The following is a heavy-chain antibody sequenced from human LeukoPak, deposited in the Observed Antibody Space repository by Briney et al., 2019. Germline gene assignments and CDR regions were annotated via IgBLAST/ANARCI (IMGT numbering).Heavy chain of an antibody. J-gene: IGHJ3*02. Sequence: GGSLRLSCAASGLTVSSNYMSWVRQAPGKGLEWVSVIYSGGSTYYADSVKGRFTSSRDNSKNTLYLQMNSLRAEDTAVYYCAREGSAPVEGAFDIWGQGTMVTVSS. CDR3: AREGSAPVEGAFDI. CDR2: IYSGGST. CDR1: GLTVSSNY. V-gene: IGHV3-53*01. D-gene: IGHD1-26*01.